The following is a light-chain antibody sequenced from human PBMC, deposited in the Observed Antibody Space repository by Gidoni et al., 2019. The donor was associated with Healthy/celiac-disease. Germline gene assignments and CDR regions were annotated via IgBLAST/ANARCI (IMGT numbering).Light chain of an antibody. V-gene: IGKV3-11*01. CDR1: QSVSSY. J-gene: IGKJ5*01. CDR2: DAS. CDR3: QQSSNWPPIT. Sequence: EILLTQSPATLSLSPGERPTLSCGASQSVSSYLAWYQQKHGQAPRLLIYDASNRATGIPARFSGSGSGTDFTLTISGLGPEDCAVYYCQQSSNWPPITFGQGTRLEIK.